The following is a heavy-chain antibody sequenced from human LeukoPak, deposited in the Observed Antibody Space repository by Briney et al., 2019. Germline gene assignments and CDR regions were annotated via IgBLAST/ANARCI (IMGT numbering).Heavy chain of an antibody. J-gene: IGHJ6*03. CDR2: IYPGDSDT. CDR3: TRHKTYYDINRRTGEYYYYYMDV. V-gene: IGHV5-51*01. D-gene: IGHD3-9*01. CDR1: GYSFTSYW. Sequence: PGESLKISCKGAGYSFTSYWIGWVRQMPGKGLEWMGIIYPGDSDTRYSPSFQGQVTISADKSISTAYLQWSSLKASDTAMYYCTRHKTYYDINRRTGEYYYYYMDVWGKGTTVTISS.